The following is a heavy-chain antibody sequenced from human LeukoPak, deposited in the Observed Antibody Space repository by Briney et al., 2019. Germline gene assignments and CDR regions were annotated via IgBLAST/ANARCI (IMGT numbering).Heavy chain of an antibody. Sequence: GGSLRLSCAASGFTFSDYYMSWIRQAPGKGLEWVSYISSSSSYTNYADSVKGRFTISRDNAKNSLYLQMNSLRAEDTAVYYCARDRRMTTVTPGYYGMDVWGQGTTVTVSS. CDR1: GFTFSDYY. J-gene: IGHJ6*02. CDR2: ISSSSSYT. V-gene: IGHV3-11*06. D-gene: IGHD4-17*01. CDR3: ARDRRMTTVTPGYYGMDV.